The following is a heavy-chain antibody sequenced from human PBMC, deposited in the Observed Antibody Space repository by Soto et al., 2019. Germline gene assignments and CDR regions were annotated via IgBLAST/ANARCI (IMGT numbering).Heavy chain of an antibody. J-gene: IGHJ4*02. CDR2: INPSGGST. V-gene: IGHV1-46*01. CDR1: GYTFTSYY. Sequence: GASVKVSCKASGYTFTSYYMHWVRQAPGQGLEWMGIINPSGGSTSYAQKFQGRVTMTRDTSTSTVYMELSSLRSEDTAVYYCATSGSSSGWWAQNFDYWGQGTPVTVSS. D-gene: IGHD6-19*01. CDR3: ATSGSSSGWWAQNFDY.